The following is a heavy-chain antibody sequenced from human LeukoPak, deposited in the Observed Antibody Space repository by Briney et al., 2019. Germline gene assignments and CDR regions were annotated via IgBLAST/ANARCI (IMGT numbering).Heavy chain of an antibody. CDR3: ALGYCSGGSCYNRYYYYYMDV. CDR1: GYTFTGYY. J-gene: IGHJ6*03. V-gene: IGHV1-2*02. CDR2: INPNSGGT. Sequence: GASVKVSCKASGYTFTGYYMHWVRQAPGQGLEWMGWINPNSGGTNYAQKFQGRVTMTRDTSISTAYMEPSRLRSDDTAVYYCALGYCSGGSCYNRYYYYYMDVWGKGTTVTVSS. D-gene: IGHD2-15*01.